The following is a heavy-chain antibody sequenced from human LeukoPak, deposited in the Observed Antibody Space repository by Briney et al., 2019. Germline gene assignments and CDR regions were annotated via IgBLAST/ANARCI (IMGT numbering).Heavy chain of an antibody. V-gene: IGHV1-46*01. Sequence: ASVKVSCKASGYMFTNYYIHWVRQAPGRGLEWMGIINPRGGSTRYAQKFQGRVTMTRDTSTSTVYMELSSLRSDDTAVYYCVRAPREDLIVVVALTCFDYWGQGTLVTVSS. J-gene: IGHJ4*02. CDR1: GYMFTNYY. D-gene: IGHD2-15*01. CDR2: INPRGGST. CDR3: VRAPREDLIVVVALTCFDY.